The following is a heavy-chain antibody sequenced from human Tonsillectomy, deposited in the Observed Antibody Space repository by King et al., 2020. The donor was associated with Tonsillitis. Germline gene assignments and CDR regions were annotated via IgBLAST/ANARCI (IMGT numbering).Heavy chain of an antibody. CDR2: ISWDGASI. Sequence: VQLVESGGGLVQPGRSLRLSCAASGFTFDDYAMHWVRQAPGKGLEWVSGISWDGASINYAASVKGRFPTSRDNARNSLYLQVNSLRAEDTALYDCAKDMGLDALSYYFAMDAWGQGTPVTVSS. D-gene: IGHD1-26*01. CDR1: GFTFDDYA. J-gene: IGHJ6*02. V-gene: IGHV3-9*01. CDR3: AKDMGLDALSYYFAMDA.